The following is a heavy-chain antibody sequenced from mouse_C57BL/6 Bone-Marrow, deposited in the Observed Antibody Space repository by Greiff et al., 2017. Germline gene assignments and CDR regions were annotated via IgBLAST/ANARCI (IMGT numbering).Heavy chain of an antibody. CDR2: ISDGGSYT. Sequence: EVQVVESGGGLVKPGGSLKLSCAASGFTFSSYAMSWVRQTPEKRLEWVATISDGGSYTYYPDNVKGRFTISRDDAKNNLYLQMSHLKTEDTAMYYCARDLVKMDNWGQGTTVTVTS. D-gene: IGHD2-2*01. V-gene: IGHV5-4*01. CDR3: ARDLVKMDN. J-gene: IGHJ4*01. CDR1: GFTFSSYA.